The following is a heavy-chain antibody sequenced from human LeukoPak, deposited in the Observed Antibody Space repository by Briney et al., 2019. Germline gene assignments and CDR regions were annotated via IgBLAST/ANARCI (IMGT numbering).Heavy chain of an antibody. CDR3: ARDSGYSYGYGRYFDY. Sequence: GGSLRLSCAASGFTFSSYEMNWVRQAPGKGLEWVSYISSSGSTIYYADSAKGRFTISRDNAKNSLYLQMNSLRAEDTAVYYCARDSGYSYGYGRYFDYWGQGTLVTVSS. V-gene: IGHV3-48*03. D-gene: IGHD5-18*01. J-gene: IGHJ4*02. CDR2: ISSSGSTI. CDR1: GFTFSSYE.